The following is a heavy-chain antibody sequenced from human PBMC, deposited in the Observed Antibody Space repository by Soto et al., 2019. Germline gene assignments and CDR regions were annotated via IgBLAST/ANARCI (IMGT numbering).Heavy chain of an antibody. D-gene: IGHD2-2*01. Sequence: QVQMVQSGTEVKKPGASVKVSCKASGYICTTYSIAWVRQATGQGLEWMGWISAYNGNTNYAQKFQGRVTMTTDTSTNTVYLELMCLRSDDTAVYFFAREAFVVHASLFDPWGAGTLVSGSS. CDR1: GYICTTYS. J-gene: IGHJ5*02. CDR2: ISAYNGNT. V-gene: IGHV1-18*01. CDR3: AREAFVVHASLFDP.